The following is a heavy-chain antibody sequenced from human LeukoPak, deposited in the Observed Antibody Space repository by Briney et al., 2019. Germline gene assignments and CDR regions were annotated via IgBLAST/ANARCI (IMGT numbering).Heavy chain of an antibody. V-gene: IGHV3-23*01. CDR2: ISGSGGST. CDR3: AKDRGGGYYVDFTRNLYYFDY. CDR1: GFTFSSYA. Sequence: TGGSLRLSCAASGFTFSSYAMSWVRQAPGKGLEWVSAISGSGGSTYYADSVKGRFTISRDNSKNTLYLQMNSLRAEDTAVYYCAKDRGGGYYVDFTRNLYYFDYWGQGTLVTVSS. D-gene: IGHD1-26*01. J-gene: IGHJ4*02.